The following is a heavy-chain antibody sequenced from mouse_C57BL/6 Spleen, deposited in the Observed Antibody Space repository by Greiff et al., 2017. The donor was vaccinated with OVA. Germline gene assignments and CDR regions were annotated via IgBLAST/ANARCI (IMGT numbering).Heavy chain of an antibody. D-gene: IGHD1-1*01. CDR2: IYPGDGDT. CDR1: GYAFSSSW. Sequence: QVQLQQSGPELVKPGASVKISCKASGYAFSSSWMNWVKQRPGKGLEWIGRIYPGDGDTNDNGKFKGKATLTADKSSSTAYMQLSSLTSEDSAVYFCARSGYYGSSYGYFDVWGTGTTVTVSS. J-gene: IGHJ1*03. V-gene: IGHV1-82*01. CDR3: ARSGYYGSSYGYFDV.